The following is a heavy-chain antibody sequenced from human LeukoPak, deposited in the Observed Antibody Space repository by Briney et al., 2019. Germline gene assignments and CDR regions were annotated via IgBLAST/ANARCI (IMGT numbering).Heavy chain of an antibody. V-gene: IGHV3-9*01. CDR1: GFTFDDYA. J-gene: IGHJ3*02. Sequence: PGRSLRLSCAASGFTFDDYAMHWVRQAPGKGLEWVSGISWNSGSIGYADSVKGRFTISRDNAKNSLYLQMNSLRAEDTALYYCAKDISGEKYDAFDIWGQGTMVTVSS. CDR3: AKDISGEKYDAFDI. CDR2: ISWNSGSI.